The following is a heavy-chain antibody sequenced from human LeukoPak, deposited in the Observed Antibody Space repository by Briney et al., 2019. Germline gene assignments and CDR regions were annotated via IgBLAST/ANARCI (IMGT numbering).Heavy chain of an antibody. V-gene: IGHV3-23*01. Sequence: GGSLRLSCAASGFTFSSYAMSWVRQAPGKGLEWVSAISASGGSTYYADSAKGRFTISRDNSKNTLYLQMNSLRAEDTAVYYCARGGYSSSWYFAFDIWGQGTMVTVSS. D-gene: IGHD6-13*01. J-gene: IGHJ3*02. CDR1: GFTFSSYA. CDR2: ISASGGST. CDR3: ARGGYSSSWYFAFDI.